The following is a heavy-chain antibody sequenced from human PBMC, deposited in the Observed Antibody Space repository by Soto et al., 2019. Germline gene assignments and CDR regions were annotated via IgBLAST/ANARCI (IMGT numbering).Heavy chain of an antibody. CDR1: GYSFTSYW. V-gene: IGHV5-51*01. CDR2: IYPGDSDT. CDR3: ARIAAAGLAYYYYMAV. D-gene: IGHD6-13*01. Sequence: PGESLKISCKGSGYSFTSYWIGWVRQMPGKGLEWMGIIYPGDSDTRYSPSFQGQVTISADKSISTAYLQWSSLKASDTAMYYCARIAAAGLAYYYYMAVWGKGTTVTVSS. J-gene: IGHJ6*03.